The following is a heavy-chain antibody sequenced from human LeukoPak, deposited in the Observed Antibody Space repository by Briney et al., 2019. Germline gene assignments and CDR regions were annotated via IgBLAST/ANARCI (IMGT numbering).Heavy chain of an antibody. CDR3: ARDRVGATPGYYYYGMDV. Sequence: SETLSLTCTVSGGSISGYYWSWIRQPPGKGLEWIGYIYYTGSTNYNPSLKSRVTISVDTSKNQFSLKLSSVTAADTAVYYCARDRVGATPGYYYYGMDVWGQGTTVTVSS. J-gene: IGHJ6*02. V-gene: IGHV4-59*01. D-gene: IGHD1-26*01. CDR2: IYYTGST. CDR1: GGSISGYY.